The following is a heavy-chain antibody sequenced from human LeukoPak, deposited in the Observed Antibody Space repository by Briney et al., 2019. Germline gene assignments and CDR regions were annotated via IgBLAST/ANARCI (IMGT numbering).Heavy chain of an antibody. CDR3: ARGAEVWYYYGSGSYYSDY. D-gene: IGHD3-10*01. CDR1: GYTFTSYD. J-gene: IGHJ4*02. V-gene: IGHV1-8*01. Sequence: ASVKVSCKASGYTFTSYDINWVRQAAGQGLEWMGWMNPNSGYTGYAQKFQGRVTMTRNTSISTAYMELSSLRPEDTAVYYCARGAEVWYYYGSGSYYSDYWGQGTLVTVSS. CDR2: MNPNSGYT.